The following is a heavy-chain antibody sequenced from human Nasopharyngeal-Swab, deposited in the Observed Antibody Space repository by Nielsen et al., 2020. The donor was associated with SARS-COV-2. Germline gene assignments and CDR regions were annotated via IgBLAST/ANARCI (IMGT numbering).Heavy chain of an antibody. V-gene: IGHV3-15*01. Sequence: GESLKISCAASGFTFSNAWMSWVRQAPGKGLEWVGRIKSKTDGGTTDYAAPVKGRFTISRDDSKNTLYLQMNSLKTEDTAVYYCTTASQLWLLHCDYGGQGTLVTVSS. CDR2: IKSKTDGGTT. CDR1: GFTFSNAW. D-gene: IGHD5-18*01. CDR3: TTASQLWLLHCDY. J-gene: IGHJ4*02.